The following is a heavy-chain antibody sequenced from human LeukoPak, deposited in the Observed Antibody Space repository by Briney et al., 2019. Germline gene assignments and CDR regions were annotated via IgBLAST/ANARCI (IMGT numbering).Heavy chain of an antibody. CDR2: INPSGGST. CDR1: GYTFTSYY. D-gene: IGHD5-18*01. CDR3: GRGGWIQLWPGDY. J-gene: IGHJ4*02. V-gene: IGHV1-46*01. Sequence: GASVKVSCKASGYTFTSYYIHWVRQAPGQGLEWMGIINPSGGSTSYAQKFHGRVTMTRDTSTSTVYMELSSLRSEDTAVYYCGRGGWIQLWPGDYWGQGTLVTVSS.